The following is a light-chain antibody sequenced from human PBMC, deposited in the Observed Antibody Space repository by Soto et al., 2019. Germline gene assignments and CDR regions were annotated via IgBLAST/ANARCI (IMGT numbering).Light chain of an antibody. CDR3: QPLETYPLT. J-gene: IGKJ5*01. CDR1: QGISSA. Sequence: AIQVTQSPSSLSASVGDTVTITCRASQGISSAFAWYQQKPGKVPRLLIYDVFNLQSGVPSRFSGSGSGTDFTLTISRLQPEDFATYYGQPLETYPLTFGQGTRLEVK. CDR2: DVF. V-gene: IGKV1-13*02.